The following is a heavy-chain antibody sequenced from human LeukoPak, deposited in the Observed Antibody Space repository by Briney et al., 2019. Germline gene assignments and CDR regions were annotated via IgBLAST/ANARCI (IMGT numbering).Heavy chain of an antibody. CDR3: ARGHDDSSGYYYFDWFEP. J-gene: IGHJ5*02. CDR1: GGSFSGYY. Sequence: SETLSLTCAVYGGSFSGYYWSWIRQPPGKGLEWIGEINHSGSTNYNPSLKSRVTISVDTSKNQFSLKLSSVTAADTAVYYCARGHDDSSGYYYFDWFEPWGQGTLVTVSS. D-gene: IGHD3-22*01. V-gene: IGHV4-34*01. CDR2: INHSGST.